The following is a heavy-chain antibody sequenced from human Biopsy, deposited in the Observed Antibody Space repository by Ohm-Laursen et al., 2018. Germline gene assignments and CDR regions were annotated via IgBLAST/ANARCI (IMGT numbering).Heavy chain of an antibody. CDR1: GYSVTNDYY. CDR3: ARVAGGYAYYYGMDV. D-gene: IGHD5-12*01. V-gene: IGHV4-38-2*01. Sequence: SETLSLTCAVSGYSVTNDYYWGWIRQPPGKGLEWIGNIYYDGITYYNPSLKSRVAMSVDTSKNQFSLWLTSVTAADTAVYYCARVAGGYAYYYGMDVWGQGTTVIVSS. J-gene: IGHJ6*02. CDR2: IYYDGIT.